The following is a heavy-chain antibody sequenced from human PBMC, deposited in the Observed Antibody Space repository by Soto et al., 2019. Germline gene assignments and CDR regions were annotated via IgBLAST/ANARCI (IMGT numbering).Heavy chain of an antibody. CDR3: AKTLNSSGWYPPHYYSMDV. CDR2: ISYDGSNK. J-gene: IGHJ6*02. D-gene: IGHD6-19*01. Sequence: GGSLRLSCAASGFTFSSYAMSWVRQAPGKGLEWVAVISYDGSNKYYADSVKGRFTISRDNSKNTLYLQMNSLRAEDTAVYYCAKTLNSSGWYPPHYYSMDVCGPVTRATV. CDR1: GFTFSSYA. V-gene: IGHV3-30*18.